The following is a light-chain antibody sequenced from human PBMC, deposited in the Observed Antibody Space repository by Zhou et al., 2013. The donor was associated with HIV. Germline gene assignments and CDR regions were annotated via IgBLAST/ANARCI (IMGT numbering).Light chain of an antibody. CDR3: QQSYSMSYS. V-gene: IGKV1-39*01. CDR1: QSINSY. CDR2: AAS. Sequence: DIQMTQSPSSLSASVGDRVTITCRASQSINSYLNWYQQKPGKAPKLLIYAASSLQSGVPSRFSGSGSGTDFTLTISSLQPEDFATYYCQQSYSMSYSFGQGTKVEIK. J-gene: IGKJ2*03.